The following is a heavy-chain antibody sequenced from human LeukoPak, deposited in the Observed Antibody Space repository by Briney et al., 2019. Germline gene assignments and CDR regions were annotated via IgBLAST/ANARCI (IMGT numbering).Heavy chain of an antibody. Sequence: GGSLRLSCAASGFTFSDYYMSWIRQAPGKGPEWVSVIYSGGSTYYADSVKGRFTISRDNSKNTLYLQMNSLRTEDTAVYYCARDGFHYGSGTLFDYWGQGTLVTVSS. J-gene: IGHJ4*02. CDR3: ARDGFHYGSGTLFDY. D-gene: IGHD3-10*01. V-gene: IGHV3-53*01. CDR1: GFTFSDYY. CDR2: IYSGGST.